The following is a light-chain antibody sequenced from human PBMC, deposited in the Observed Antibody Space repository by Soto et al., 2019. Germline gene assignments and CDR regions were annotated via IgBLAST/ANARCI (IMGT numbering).Light chain of an antibody. CDR1: QSVLSRSNNKNY. V-gene: IGKV4-1*01. CDR2: WAS. CDR3: QQYGNSPIT. Sequence: DIVMTQSPDSLAVSLGERATINCKSTQSVLSRSNNKNYLAWYQQKPGQPPKLLLYWASSREFGVPDRFSGSGSGTDFTLTISRLEPEDFAVYYCQQYGNSPITFGQGTRLEI. J-gene: IGKJ5*01.